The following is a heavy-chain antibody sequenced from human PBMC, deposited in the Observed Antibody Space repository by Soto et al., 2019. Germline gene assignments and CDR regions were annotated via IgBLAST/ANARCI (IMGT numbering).Heavy chain of an antibody. CDR3: AKDRMDRNAVWDPFDI. J-gene: IGHJ3*02. Sequence: GGSLRLSCAASGFTFNIFAMSWVRQAPGKGLEWVSSISGEDETYYADSVQGRFTISRDNSKKTMFLQMNSLTVEDTAIYYCAKDRMDRNAVWDPFDIWGQGTMVTVSS. CDR2: ISGEDET. V-gene: IGHV3-23*01. D-gene: IGHD2-21*01. CDR1: GFTFNIFA.